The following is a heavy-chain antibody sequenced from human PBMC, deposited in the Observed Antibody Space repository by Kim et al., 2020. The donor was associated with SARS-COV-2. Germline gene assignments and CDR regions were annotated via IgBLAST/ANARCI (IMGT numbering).Heavy chain of an antibody. J-gene: IGHJ4*02. V-gene: IGHV3-7*01. CDR3: TTGGRGDY. CDR2: INEDGSHK. CDR1: GFTFSNYW. D-gene: IGHD3-10*01. Sequence: GGSLRLSCEVSGFTFSNYWMSWVRQAPGKGLEWVANINEDGSHKYYVDSVKGRFTISRDNAKELLYLHMSSLTAEDTGLYYCTTGGRGDYWGQGTLVTVSS.